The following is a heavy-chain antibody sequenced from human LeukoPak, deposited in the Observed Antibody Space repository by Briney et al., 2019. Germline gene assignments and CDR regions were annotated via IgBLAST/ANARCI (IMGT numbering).Heavy chain of an antibody. CDR1: GYTFSS. CDR3: ARVEIAVAVTGSGGNYSYYYGLDV. D-gene: IGHD6-19*01. J-gene: IGHJ6*02. Sequence: ASVKVSCKASGYTFSSFSWVRQAPGQGLEWMGGISAQRDNTIYAQKLQGRLTITTDASTSTAYMELRSLRSDDTAVYYCARVEIAVAVTGSGGNYSYYYGLDVWGHGTTVTVSS. V-gene: IGHV1-18*01. CDR2: ISAQRDNT.